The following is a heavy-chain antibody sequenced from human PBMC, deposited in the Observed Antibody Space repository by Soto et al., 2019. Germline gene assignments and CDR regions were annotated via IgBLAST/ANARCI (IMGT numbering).Heavy chain of an antibody. V-gene: IGHV3-23*01. D-gene: IGHD6-19*01. CDR2: ISGSGGST. J-gene: IGHJ6*02. CDR1: GFTFSSYA. CDR3: AKVSKIAVAGIPLWKSYYYGMDV. Sequence: GGSLRLSCAASGFTFSSYAMSWVRQAPGKGLEWVSAISGSGGSTYYADSVKGRFTISRDNSKNTLYLQMNSLRAEDTAVYYCAKVSKIAVAGIPLWKSYYYGMDVWGQGTTVTVSS.